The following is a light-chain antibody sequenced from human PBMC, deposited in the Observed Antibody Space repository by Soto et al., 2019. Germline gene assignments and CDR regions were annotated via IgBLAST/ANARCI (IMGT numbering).Light chain of an antibody. CDR3: QQYNNWPSIT. Sequence: EILITQSPANLSVSPGERATLSCRASQSVSRNLAWYQQKPGQAPRLLIYGASTRATGIPARFSGSGSGTELTLTISSLQSEDFAVYYCQQYNNWPSITFGQGTRLEIK. V-gene: IGKV3-15*01. J-gene: IGKJ5*01. CDR2: GAS. CDR1: QSVSRN.